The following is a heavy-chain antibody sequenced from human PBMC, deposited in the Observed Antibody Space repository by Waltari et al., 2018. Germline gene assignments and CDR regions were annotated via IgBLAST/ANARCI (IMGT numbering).Heavy chain of an antibody. Sequence: QVQLQESGPGLVKPSETLSLTCTVSGGSISSYYWSWIRQPPGKGLEWIGYIYYSGSTNYNPSLKCRVTISVDTSKNQFSLKLSSVTAADTAVYYCARARDTAMVTYDYFDYWGQGTLVTVSS. CDR1: GGSISSYY. J-gene: IGHJ4*02. CDR2: IYYSGST. D-gene: IGHD5-18*01. V-gene: IGHV4-59*01. CDR3: ARARDTAMVTYDYFDY.